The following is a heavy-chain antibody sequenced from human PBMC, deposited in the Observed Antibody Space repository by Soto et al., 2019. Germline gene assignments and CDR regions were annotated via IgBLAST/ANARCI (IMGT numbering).Heavy chain of an antibody. CDR3: VRARVLIGFDP. V-gene: IGHV1-2*04. D-gene: IGHD2-21*01. CDR1: GYTFTGYF. J-gene: IGHJ5*02. CDR2: INPNSGGT. Sequence: QVQLVQSGAEVKKPGASVKVSCKASGYTFTGYFIHWVRQAPGQGLEWMGWINPNSGGTNYAQKFQGSVTMTRDTSISTAYMELSRLRSDDTGVYFCVRARVLIGFDPWGQGTLVTVSS.